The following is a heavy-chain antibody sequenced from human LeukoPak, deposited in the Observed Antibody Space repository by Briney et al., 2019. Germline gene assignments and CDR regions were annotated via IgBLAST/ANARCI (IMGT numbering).Heavy chain of an antibody. CDR2: IKEDGSEK. CDR1: GLTFRNYW. CDR3: ARLNWKPPYYYYGIDV. Sequence: PGGSLRLSCAASGLTFRNYWMSWVRQAPGKGLEWVANIKEDGSEKYYVDSVKGRFTISRDNAKNSLYLQMNSLRAEDTGVYYCARLNWKPPYYYYGIDVWGQGTTVTVSS. V-gene: IGHV3-7*05. J-gene: IGHJ6*02. D-gene: IGHD1-20*01.